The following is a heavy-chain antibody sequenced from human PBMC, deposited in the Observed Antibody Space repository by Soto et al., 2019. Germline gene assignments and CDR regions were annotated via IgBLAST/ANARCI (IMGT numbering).Heavy chain of an antibody. V-gene: IGHV3-49*03. Sequence: GGSLRLSCTASGFTFGDYAMSWFRQAPGKGLEWVGFIRSKAYGGTTEYAASVKGRFTISRDDSKSIAYLQMNSLKTEDTAVYYCAKTPYYYGSGSYYKVPFDYWGQGTLVTVSS. CDR1: GFTFGDYA. D-gene: IGHD3-10*01. CDR3: AKTPYYYGSGSYYKVPFDY. CDR2: IRSKAYGGTT. J-gene: IGHJ4*02.